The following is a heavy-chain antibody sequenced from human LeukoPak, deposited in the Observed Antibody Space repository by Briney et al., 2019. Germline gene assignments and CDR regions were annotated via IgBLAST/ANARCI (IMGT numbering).Heavy chain of an antibody. CDR3: AKDRQQQPPRRYFDY. CDR1: GFTFSSYG. V-gene: IGHV3-23*01. D-gene: IGHD6-13*01. CDR2: ISGSGGST. Sequence: GGSLTLSYAASGFTFSSYGMSWVRQAPGKGLEWVSAISGSGGSTYYADSVKGRFTISRDNSKNTLYLQMNSLRAENTAVYYCAKDRQQQPPRRYFDYWGEGTLVTVSS. J-gene: IGHJ4*02.